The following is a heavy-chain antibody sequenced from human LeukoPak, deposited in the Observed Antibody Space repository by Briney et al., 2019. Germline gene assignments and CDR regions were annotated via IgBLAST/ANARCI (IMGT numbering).Heavy chain of an antibody. V-gene: IGHV1-46*01. Sequence: ASVKVSCKASGYTFTRYYMHWVRQAPGQGLEWMGIINPSGGNTNYAQKFQGRVTMTRDMSTSTVYMELSSLRSEDTAVYYCARGYYDTVNWFDPWGQGTLVTVSS. J-gene: IGHJ5*02. D-gene: IGHD3-22*01. CDR1: GYTFTRYY. CDR3: ARGYYDTVNWFDP. CDR2: INPSGGNT.